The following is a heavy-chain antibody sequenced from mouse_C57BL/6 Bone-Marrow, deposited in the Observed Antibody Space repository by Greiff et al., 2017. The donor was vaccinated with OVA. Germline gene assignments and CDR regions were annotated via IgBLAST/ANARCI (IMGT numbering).Heavy chain of an antibody. D-gene: IGHD1-1*01. V-gene: IGHV5-4*03. CDR3: ASHIYYYDYFDY. CDR2: ISDGGSYT. J-gene: IGHJ2*01. Sequence: EVKVVESGGGLVKPGGSLKLSCAASGFTFSSYAMSWVRQTPEKRLEWVATISDGGSYTYYPDNVKGRFTISRDNAKNNLYLQMSHLKSEDTAMYYCASHIYYYDYFDYWGQGTTLTVSS. CDR1: GFTFSSYA.